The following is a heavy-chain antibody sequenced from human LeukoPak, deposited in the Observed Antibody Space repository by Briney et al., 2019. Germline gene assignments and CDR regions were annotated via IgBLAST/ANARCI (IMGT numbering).Heavy chain of an antibody. D-gene: IGHD6-19*01. CDR2: IIPIFGAA. V-gene: IGHV1-69*13. CDR3: ARYYSGWYYFDY. J-gene: IGHJ4*02. CDR1: GGTFSSYA. Sequence: SVKVSCKASGGTFSSYAISWVRQAPGQGLEWMGGIIPIFGAANYAQKFQGRVTITADESTSTAYMELSSLRSEDTAVYYCARYYSGWYYFDYWGQGTLVTVSS.